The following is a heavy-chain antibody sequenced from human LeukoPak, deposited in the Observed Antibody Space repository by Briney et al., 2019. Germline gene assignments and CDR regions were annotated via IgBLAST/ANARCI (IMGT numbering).Heavy chain of an antibody. V-gene: IGHV4-30-4*01. J-gene: IGHJ4*02. CDR2: IYYTGST. D-gene: IGHD3-3*01. CDR1: GGSISSGDYY. CDR3: ARVWSGWGYYDY. Sequence: KSSETLSLTCTVSGGSISSGDYYWSWIRQPPGKGLEWIGYIYYTGSTYYNPSLKSRVTISLDTSKHQFSLKLSSVTAADTAVYYCARVWSGWGYYDYWGQGTLVTVSS.